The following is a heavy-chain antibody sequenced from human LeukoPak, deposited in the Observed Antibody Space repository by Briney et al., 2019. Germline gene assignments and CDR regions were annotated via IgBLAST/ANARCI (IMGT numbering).Heavy chain of an antibody. J-gene: IGHJ6*03. V-gene: IGHV4-59*01. CDR1: GGSISSYY. D-gene: IGHD6-6*01. CDR2: IYYSGST. Sequence: SETLSLTCTASGGSISSYYWSWIRQPPGKGLEWIGYIYYSGSTNYNPSLKSRVTISVDTSKNQFSLKLSSVTAADTAVYYCARALYSSSFYYYYYMDVWGKGTTVTVPS. CDR3: ARALYSSSFYYYYYMDV.